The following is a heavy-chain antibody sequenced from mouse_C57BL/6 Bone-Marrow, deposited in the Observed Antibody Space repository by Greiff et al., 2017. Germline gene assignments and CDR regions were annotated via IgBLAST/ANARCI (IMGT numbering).Heavy chain of an antibody. CDR2: IYPRSGNT. CDR1: GYTFTSYG. CDR3: ARPAWFAY. V-gene: IGHV1-81*01. Sequence: VKLKQSGAELARPGASVKLSCKASGYTFTSYGISWVKQRTGQGLEWIGEIYPRSGNTYYNEKFKGKATLTADKSSSTAYMELRSLTSEDSAVYFCARPAWFAYWGQGTLVTVSA. J-gene: IGHJ3*01.